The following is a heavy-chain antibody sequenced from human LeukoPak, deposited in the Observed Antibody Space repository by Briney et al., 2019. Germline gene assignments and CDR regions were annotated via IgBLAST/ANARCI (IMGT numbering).Heavy chain of an antibody. Sequence: GGSLRLSCAASGFTFSSYAMHWVRQAPGKGLEWVAVISYDGSNKYYADSVKGRFTISRDNSKNTLYLQMNSLRAEDTAVYYCAKSHWGHRYYFDYWGQGTLVTVSS. CDR1: GFTFSSYA. CDR2: ISYDGSNK. D-gene: IGHD7-27*01. J-gene: IGHJ4*02. CDR3: AKSHWGHRYYFDY. V-gene: IGHV3-30-3*02.